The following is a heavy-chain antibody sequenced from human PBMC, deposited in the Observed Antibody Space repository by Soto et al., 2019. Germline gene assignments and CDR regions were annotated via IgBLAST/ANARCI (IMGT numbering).Heavy chain of an antibody. V-gene: IGHV3-21*01. J-gene: IGHJ3*02. Sequence: GGALRLSCAASGFTFSSYSMNWVRHAPGKGLEWVSSISSSSSYIYYADSVKGRFTISRDNAKNSLYLQMNSLRAEDTAVYYCADSGSYYLGAFDIWGQGTMVTVSS. CDR2: ISSSSSYI. D-gene: IGHD1-26*01. CDR3: ADSGSYYLGAFDI. CDR1: GFTFSSYS.